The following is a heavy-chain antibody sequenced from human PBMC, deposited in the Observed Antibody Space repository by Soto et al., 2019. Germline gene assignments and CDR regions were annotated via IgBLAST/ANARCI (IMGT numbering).Heavy chain of an antibody. CDR1: GGSISRGGDY. Sequence: LSETLSLTRTVSGGSISRGGDYGSCFRQHPGKGLEWIWYIYYSGSTYYNTSLKSRVTISVDTSKNQFSLTLSSVTAADTAVYYCANRPYTPIRGWFDPWGQGTLVTVSS. J-gene: IGHJ5*02. D-gene: IGHD2-2*02. V-gene: IGHV4-31*03. CDR2: IYYSGST. CDR3: ANRPYTPIRGWFDP.